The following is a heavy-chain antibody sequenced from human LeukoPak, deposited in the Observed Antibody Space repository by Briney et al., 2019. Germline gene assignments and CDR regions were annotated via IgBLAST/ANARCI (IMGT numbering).Heavy chain of an antibody. V-gene: IGHV1-8*03. CDR1: GYTFTKFD. Sequence: ASVKVSCKASGYTFTKFDINWVRQATGQGLEWMGWVNLKSGYTGYAQKFQGRLTITRDTSINTAYMELSSLRSEDTAVYYCARVDGSPDYWGQGTLVTVSS. CDR2: VNLKSGYT. D-gene: IGHD2-15*01. CDR3: ARVDGSPDY. J-gene: IGHJ4*02.